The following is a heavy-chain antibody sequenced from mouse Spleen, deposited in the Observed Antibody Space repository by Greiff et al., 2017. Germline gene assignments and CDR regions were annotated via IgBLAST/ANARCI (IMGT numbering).Heavy chain of an antibody. J-gene: IGHJ1*01. CDR1: GYTFTSYG. CDR3: TTPATDWYFDV. V-gene: IGHV1-81*01. Sequence: QVQLQQSGAELARPGASVKLSCKASGYTFTSYGISWVKQRTGQGLEWIGEIYPRSGNTYYNEKFKGKATLTADKSSSTAYMELRSLTSEDTAVYYCTTPATDWYFDVWGAGTTVTVSS. CDR2: IYPRSGNT. D-gene: IGHD1-2*01.